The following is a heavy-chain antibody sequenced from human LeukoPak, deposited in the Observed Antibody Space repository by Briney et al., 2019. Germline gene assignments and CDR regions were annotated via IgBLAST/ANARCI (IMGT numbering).Heavy chain of an antibody. CDR2: IIPILGIA. CDR3: ASPTTMIVDRHYYYGMDV. CDR1: GGTFSSYA. Sequence: SVKVSCKASGGTFSSYAISWVRQAPGQGLEWMGRIIPILGIANYAQKFQGRVTITADKSTSTAYMELSSLRSEDTAVYYCASPTTMIVDRHYYYGMDVWGQGTTVTVSS. D-gene: IGHD3-22*01. V-gene: IGHV1-69*04. J-gene: IGHJ6*02.